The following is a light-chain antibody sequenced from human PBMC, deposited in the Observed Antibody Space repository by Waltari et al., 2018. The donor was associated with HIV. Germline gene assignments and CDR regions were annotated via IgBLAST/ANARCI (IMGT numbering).Light chain of an antibody. CDR1: SGPVSTSYY. V-gene: IGLV8-61*01. CDR2: STN. Sequence: QTVVTQEPSFSVSPGGTVTLTCGLSSGPVSTSYYPSWYQQTPGQAPRTLIYSTNTRSSGVPDRFSGSILGNKAALTITGAQADDESDYYCVLYMGRGISLFGGGTKLTVL. J-gene: IGLJ2*01. CDR3: VLYMGRGISL.